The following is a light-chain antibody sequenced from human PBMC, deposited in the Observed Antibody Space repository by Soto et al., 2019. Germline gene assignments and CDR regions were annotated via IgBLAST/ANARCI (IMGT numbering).Light chain of an antibody. V-gene: IGLV2-8*01. CDR3: SSYAGSNNFV. J-gene: IGLJ1*01. CDR2: EVT. CDR1: SSDVGYYDY. Sequence: QSALTQPPSASGFPGQSVTISCTGTSSDVGYYDYVSWDQQHPGKAPKLVIYEVTKRPSGVPDRVSASKSGNTASLTASGRRADDEADYYCSSYAGSNNFVLGSGTQLTVL.